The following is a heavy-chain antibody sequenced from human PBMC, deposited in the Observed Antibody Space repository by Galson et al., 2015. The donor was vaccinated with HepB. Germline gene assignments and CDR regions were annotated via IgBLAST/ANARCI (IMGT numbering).Heavy chain of an antibody. D-gene: IGHD2-15*01. CDR1: GYTFTSYG. Sequence: SVKVSCKASGYTFTSYGVSWVRQAPGQGLEWMGWINPYNGNTNYALKLQDRVTITTDTSTGTVYMELSSLRSDDTAVYYCARARYGSSAPDYWGQVTLVTVSS. CDR2: INPYNGNT. V-gene: IGHV1-18*01. J-gene: IGHJ4*02. CDR3: ARARYGSSAPDY.